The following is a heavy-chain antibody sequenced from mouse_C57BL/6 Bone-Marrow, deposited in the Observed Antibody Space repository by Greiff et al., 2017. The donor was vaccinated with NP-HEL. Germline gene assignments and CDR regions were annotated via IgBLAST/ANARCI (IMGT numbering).Heavy chain of an antibody. CDR2: INPYNGGT. Sequence: VQLQQSGPVLVKPGASVKMSCKASGYTFTDYYMNWVKQSHGKSLEWIGVINPYNGGTSYNQKFKGKATLTVDKSSSTAYMELNSLTSEDSAVDYCARNYYGSSYVAMDYWGQGTSVTVSS. CDR1: GYTFTDYY. J-gene: IGHJ4*01. V-gene: IGHV1-19*01. CDR3: ARNYYGSSYVAMDY. D-gene: IGHD1-1*01.